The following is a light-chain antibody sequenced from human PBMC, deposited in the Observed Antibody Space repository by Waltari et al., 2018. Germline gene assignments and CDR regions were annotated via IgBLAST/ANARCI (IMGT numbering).Light chain of an antibody. CDR1: QSVSRS. V-gene: IGKV3-20*01. CDR2: GAS. Sequence: IVLTQSPGTLSLSPGERATLSCRASQSVSRSVAWYQQKPGQAPKLLIYGASTRATGIPDRFTGSGSGRGCSLTISSLEPEDFAIYVCQQYVRVPATFGQGTKVEIK. CDR3: QQYVRVPAT. J-gene: IGKJ1*01.